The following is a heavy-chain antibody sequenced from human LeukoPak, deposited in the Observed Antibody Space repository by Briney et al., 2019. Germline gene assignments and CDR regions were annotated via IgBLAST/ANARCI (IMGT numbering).Heavy chain of an antibody. D-gene: IGHD3-3*01. Sequence: GGSLRLSCAASGFTFSSYSMNWVRQAPGKGLEWVSSISSGGTYIYYADSVKGRFTISRDNAKNSLYLQMNSLRAEDTAVYYCARSYSSSSYYDLWSGYPSLDYWGQGTLVTVSS. J-gene: IGHJ4*02. CDR3: ARSYSSSSYYDLWSGYPSLDY. V-gene: IGHV3-21*01. CDR2: ISSGGTYI. CDR1: GFTFSSYS.